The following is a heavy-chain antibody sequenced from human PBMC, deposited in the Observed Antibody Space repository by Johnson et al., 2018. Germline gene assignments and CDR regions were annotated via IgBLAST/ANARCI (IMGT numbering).Heavy chain of an antibody. CDR2: ISSSSSTI. D-gene: IGHD7-27*01. Sequence: EVQLVESGGGLVQPGGSLRLSCAASGFTFSSYSMNWVRQAPGKGLEWVSYISSSSSTIYYADSVKGRFTISRDNAKNSLYLQMNSLRAEDTAVYYCAKGWAIEGTGSVPQNGMDVWGQGTTVTVS. CDR1: GFTFSSYS. V-gene: IGHV3-48*01. CDR3: AKGWAIEGTGSVPQNGMDV. J-gene: IGHJ6*02.